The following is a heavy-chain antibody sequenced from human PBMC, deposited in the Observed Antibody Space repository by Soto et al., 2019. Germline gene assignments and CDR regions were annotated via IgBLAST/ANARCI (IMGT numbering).Heavy chain of an antibody. CDR2: ISGSGGST. CDR1: GFTFSSYA. D-gene: IGHD3-3*01. J-gene: IGHJ5*02. V-gene: IGHV3-23*01. Sequence: PGGSLRLSCAASGFTFSSYAMSWVRQAPGKGLEWVSAISGSGGSTYYADSVKGRFTISRDNSKNTLYLQMNSLRAEDTAVYYCAKGNPYYDFWSGYYEDQNWFEPWGQGTLVTVSS. CDR3: AKGNPYYDFWSGYYEDQNWFEP.